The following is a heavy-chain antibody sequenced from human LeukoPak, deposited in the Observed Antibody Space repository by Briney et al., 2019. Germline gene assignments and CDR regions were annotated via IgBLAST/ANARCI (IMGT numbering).Heavy chain of an antibody. Sequence: GGSLRLSCAASGFTFSSYAMHWVRQAPGKGLEWVGVISDDGRNKKYADSVKGRFTISRDNSKDTLYLQMNSLRDEDTAVYYCAKRPSDYGDYVTYFDYWGQGTLVTVSS. CDR2: ISDDGRNK. D-gene: IGHD4-17*01. CDR3: AKRPSDYGDYVTYFDY. CDR1: GFTFSSYA. V-gene: IGHV3-30*18. J-gene: IGHJ4*02.